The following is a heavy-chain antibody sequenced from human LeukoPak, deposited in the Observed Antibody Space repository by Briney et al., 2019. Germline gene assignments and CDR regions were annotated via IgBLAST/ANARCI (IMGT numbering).Heavy chain of an antibody. Sequence: ASVKVSCKASGYTFTGYYMHWVRQAPGQGLEWMGWISAYNAYTYYAQKLQGRVTMTTDTSTSTAYMELRSLRSDDTAVYYCARDVLHRIHYDSSAYYPGSSYWGQGTLVTVSS. CDR1: GYTFTGYY. D-gene: IGHD3-22*01. V-gene: IGHV1-18*04. CDR2: ISAYNAYT. J-gene: IGHJ4*02. CDR3: ARDVLHRIHYDSSAYYPGSSY.